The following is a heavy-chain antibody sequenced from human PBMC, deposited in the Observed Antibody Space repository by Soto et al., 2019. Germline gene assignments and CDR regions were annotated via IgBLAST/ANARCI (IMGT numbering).Heavy chain of an antibody. CDR1: GYIFNNYA. CDR3: AGDRGGGDCVDY. V-gene: IGHV1-3*01. CDR2: INAGNGNT. J-gene: IGHJ4*02. Sequence: QVQFVQSGAEVKKPGASVKVSCKASGYIFNNYAINWVRQAPGQRLEWMGWINAGNGNTKYSQKFQDRVTLTRDTSADTAYMALTSMRSEDTAVYYWAGDRGGGDCVDYWGKGTLVTVSA. D-gene: IGHD2-21*02.